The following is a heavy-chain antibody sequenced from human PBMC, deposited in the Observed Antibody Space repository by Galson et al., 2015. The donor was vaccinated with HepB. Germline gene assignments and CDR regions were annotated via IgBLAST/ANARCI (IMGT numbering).Heavy chain of an antibody. CDR2: ISGSGGST. V-gene: IGHV3-23*01. CDR1: GFTFSSYA. D-gene: IGHD1-26*01. CDR3: AKERWELGRGLDAFDI. Sequence: SLRLSCAASGFTFSSYAMSWVRQAPGKGLEWVSAISGSGGSTYYADSVKGRFTISRDNSKNTLYLQMNSLRAEDTAVYYCAKERWELGRGLDAFDIWGQGTMVTVSS. J-gene: IGHJ3*02.